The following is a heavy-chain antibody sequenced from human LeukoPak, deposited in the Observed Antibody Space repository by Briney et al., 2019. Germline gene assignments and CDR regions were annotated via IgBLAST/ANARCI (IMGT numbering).Heavy chain of an antibody. V-gene: IGHV3-11*04. CDR3: ARSGYCSGGSCYYYYYYYMDV. CDR1: GFTFSDYY. Sequence: PGGSLRLSCAASGFTFSDYYMSWIRQAPGKGLEWVSYISSSGSTIYYADSVKGRFTISRDNAKNSLYLQMNSLGAEDTAVYYCARSGYCSGGSCYYYYYYYMDVWGKGTTVTVSS. CDR2: ISSSGSTI. D-gene: IGHD2-15*01. J-gene: IGHJ6*03.